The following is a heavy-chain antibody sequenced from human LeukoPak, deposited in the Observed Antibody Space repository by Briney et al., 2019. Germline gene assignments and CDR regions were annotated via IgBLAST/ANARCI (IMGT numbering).Heavy chain of an antibody. D-gene: IGHD5-18*01. J-gene: IGHJ6*02. Sequence: PGGSLRLSCAASGFTFSSYAMSWVRQAPGKGLEWVSAISGSGGSTYYADSVKGRFTISRDNSKNTLYLQMNSLRAEDTAVYYCAKDSTWGDDTALAYYLVEIGMDVWGQGTTVTVSS. CDR1: GFTFSSYA. V-gene: IGHV3-23*01. CDR3: AKDSTWGDDTALAYYLVEIGMDV. CDR2: ISGSGGST.